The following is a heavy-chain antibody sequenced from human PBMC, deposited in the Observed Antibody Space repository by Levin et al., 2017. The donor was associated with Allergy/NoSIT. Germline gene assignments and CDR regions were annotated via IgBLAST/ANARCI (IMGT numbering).Heavy chain of an antibody. Sequence: KAGESLKISCKASGGTFSSYTISWVRQAPGQGLEWMGRIIPILGIANYAQKFQGRVTITADKSTSTAYMELSSLRSEDTAVYYCARDGQWLHDYDYWGQGTLVTVSS. J-gene: IGHJ4*02. CDR1: GGTFSSYT. CDR2: IIPILGIA. D-gene: IGHD6-19*01. V-gene: IGHV1-69*04. CDR3: ARDGQWLHDYDY.